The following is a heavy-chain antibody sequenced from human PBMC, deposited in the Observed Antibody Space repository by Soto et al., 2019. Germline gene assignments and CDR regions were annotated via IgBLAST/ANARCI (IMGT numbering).Heavy chain of an antibody. CDR1: GFTFDDYA. CDR3: AREGRVGGIDY. V-gene: IGHV3-9*01. CDR2: ISWNSGSI. J-gene: IGHJ4*02. Sequence: EVQLVESGGGLVQPGRSLRLSCAASGFTFDDYAMHWVRQAPGKGLEWVSGISWNSGSIGYADSVKGRFTISRDNAKNSLYLQMNSLRAEDTAVYYCAREGRVGGIDYWGQGTPVTVSS. D-gene: IGHD6-19*01.